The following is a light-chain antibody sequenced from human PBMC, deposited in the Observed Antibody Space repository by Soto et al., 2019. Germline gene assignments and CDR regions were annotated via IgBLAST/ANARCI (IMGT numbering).Light chain of an antibody. V-gene: IGLV2-14*01. J-gene: IGLJ3*02. CDR2: EVS. CDR3: SSYTSSSSLGV. Sequence: QSALTQPASVSGSPGQSITTSCTGTSSDVGDYNYVSWYQQHPGKAPRLIIYEVSNRPSGVSNRFSGSKSGNTASLTISGLQADDEADYYCSSYTSSSSLGVFGGGTQLT. CDR1: SSDVGDYNY.